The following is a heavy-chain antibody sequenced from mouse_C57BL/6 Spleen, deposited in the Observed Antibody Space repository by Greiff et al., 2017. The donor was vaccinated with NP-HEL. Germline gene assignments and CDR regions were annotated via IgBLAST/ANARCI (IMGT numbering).Heavy chain of an antibody. CDR2: ISSGSSTI. J-gene: IGHJ4*01. CDR3: ARDWDYARDY. D-gene: IGHD4-1*01. Sequence: EVQLVESGGGLVKPGGSLKLSCAASGFTFSDYGMHWVRQAPEKGLEWVAYISSGSSTIYYADPVKGRFTISRDNAKNTLFLQMTSLRSEDTAMYYCARDWDYARDYWGQGTSVTVSS. V-gene: IGHV5-17*01. CDR1: GFTFSDYG.